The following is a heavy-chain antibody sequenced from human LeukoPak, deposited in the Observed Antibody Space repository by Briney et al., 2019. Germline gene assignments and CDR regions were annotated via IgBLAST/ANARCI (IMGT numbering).Heavy chain of an antibody. CDR2: INDSGNT. CDR1: GGSISNYV. Sequence: PSETLSLTCTVSGGSISNYVWSWIRQPPGKGLEWIGYINDSGNTKYNPSLESRVTISVDTSKNQFSLNLYSVTAADTAVYYCARDRRLTGECSDKSGYYDYYYMDVWGKGTTVTVSS. J-gene: IGHJ6*03. CDR3: ARDRRLTGECSDKSGYYDYYYMDV. V-gene: IGHV4-59*01. D-gene: IGHD3-10*02.